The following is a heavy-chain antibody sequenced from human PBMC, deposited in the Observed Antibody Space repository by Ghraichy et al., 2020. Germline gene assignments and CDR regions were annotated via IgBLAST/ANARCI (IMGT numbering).Heavy chain of an antibody. CDR1: GFTFSSYS. V-gene: IGHV3-21*01. J-gene: IGHJ6*02. D-gene: IGHD2-2*01. CDR3: ARVMHCSSTSCYAAYYYGMDV. CDR2: ISSSSSYI. Sequence: GGSLRLSCAASGFTFSSYSMNWVRQAPGKGLEWVSSISSSSSYIYYADSVKGRFTISRDNAKNSLYLQMNSLRAEDTAVYYCARVMHCSSTSCYAAYYYGMDVWGQGTTVTVSS.